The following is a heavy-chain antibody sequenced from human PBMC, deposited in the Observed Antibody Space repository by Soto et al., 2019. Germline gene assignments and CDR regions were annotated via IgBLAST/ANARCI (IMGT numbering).Heavy chain of an antibody. V-gene: IGHV4-34*01. CDR1: GGSFSGYY. D-gene: IGHD1-20*01. J-gene: IGHJ6*02. CDR2: INHSGST. Sequence: SETLSLTCAVYGGSFSGYYWSWIRQPPGKGLEWIGEINHSGSTNYNPSLKSRVTISVDTSKNQFSLKLSSVTAADTAVYYCARLLPSITGTTYYYYYGMDVWGQGPRSPSP. CDR3: ARLLPSITGTTYYYYYGMDV.